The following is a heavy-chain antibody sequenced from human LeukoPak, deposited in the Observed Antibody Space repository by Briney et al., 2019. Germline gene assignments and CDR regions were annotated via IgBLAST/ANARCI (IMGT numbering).Heavy chain of an antibody. D-gene: IGHD4-23*01. CDR1: AFTFSSHL. CDR3: ARDYVGGRRALDI. V-gene: IGHV3-74*01. Sequence: GGSLRLSCAASAFTFSSHLMHWVRQAPGKGLEWVSRVSPDGTNTNYADSVRGRFTISRDNAKNTLYLQMNSLRAEDTAVYHCARDYVGGRRALDIWGQGTGVTVSS. J-gene: IGHJ3*02. CDR2: VSPDGTNT.